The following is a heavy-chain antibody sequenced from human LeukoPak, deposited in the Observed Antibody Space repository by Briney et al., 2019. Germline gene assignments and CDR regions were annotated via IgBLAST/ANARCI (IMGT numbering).Heavy chain of an antibody. CDR2: ISDSGGNT. V-gene: IGHV3-23*01. CDR3: AKNRDSSAYYHDAFDI. CDR1: GFTFSSYA. J-gene: IGHJ3*02. D-gene: IGHD3-22*01. Sequence: TGGSLRLSCAASGFTFSSYAMSWVRQAPGKGLEWVSVISDSGGNTYYADSVNGRFTISRDNFKNTLYLQMNSLRAEDTAIYYCAKNRDSSAYYHDAFDIWGQGTMVTVSS.